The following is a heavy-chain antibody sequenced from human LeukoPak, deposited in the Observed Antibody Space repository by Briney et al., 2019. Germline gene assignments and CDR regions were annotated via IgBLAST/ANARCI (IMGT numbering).Heavy chain of an antibody. D-gene: IGHD1-26*01. V-gene: IGHV3-73*01. CDR2: IRSKANSCAT. J-gene: IGHJ4*02. CDR3: TSVGGSYYDFDY. CDR1: GFTFSGSA. Sequence: GGSLRLSCAASGFTFSGSAMHWVRQASGKGLEWVGRIRSKANSCATAYAASVKGRFTISRDDSKNTAYLQMDSLKTEDTAVYYCTSVGGSYYDFDYWGQGTLVTVSS.